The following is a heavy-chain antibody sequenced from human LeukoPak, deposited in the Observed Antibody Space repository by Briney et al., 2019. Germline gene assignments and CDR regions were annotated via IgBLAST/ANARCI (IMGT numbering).Heavy chain of an antibody. V-gene: IGHV4-34*01. D-gene: IGHD6-19*01. J-gene: IGHJ4*02. Sequence: SETLSLTCAVYGGSFSGYYWSWIRQPPGKGLEWIGEINHSGSTNYNPSLKSRVTISVDTSKNQFSLKLSSVTAADTAVYYCARRQRGSGWYRAPIDYWGQGTLVTVSS. CDR2: INHSGST. CDR1: GGSFSGYY. CDR3: ARRQRGSGWYRAPIDY.